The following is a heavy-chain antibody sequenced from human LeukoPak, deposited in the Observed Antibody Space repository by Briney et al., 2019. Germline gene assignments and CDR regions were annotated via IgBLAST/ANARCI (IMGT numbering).Heavy chain of an antibody. CDR3: ARGRWIQLNWVY. V-gene: IGHV1-8*01. Sequence: ASVKVSCEASGYTFTSYDINWVRQATGQGLEWMGWMNPNSGNTGYAQKFQGRVTMTRNTSISTAYMELSSLRSEDTAVYYCARGRWIQLNWVYWGQGALVTVSS. CDR1: GYTFTSYD. J-gene: IGHJ4*02. CDR2: MNPNSGNT. D-gene: IGHD5-18*01.